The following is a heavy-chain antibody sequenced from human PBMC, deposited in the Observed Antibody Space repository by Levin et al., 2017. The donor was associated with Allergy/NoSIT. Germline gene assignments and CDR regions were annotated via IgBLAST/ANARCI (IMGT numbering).Heavy chain of an antibody. CDR2: IYYSGST. V-gene: IGHV4-61*01. CDR1: GGSVSSGSYY. Sequence: SETLSLTCTVSGGSVSSGSYYWSWIRQPPGKGLEWIGYIYYSGSTNYNPSLKSRVTISVDTSKNQFSLKLSSVTAADTAVYYCARSDCGGDCYRYYYYGMDVWGQGTTVTVSS. CDR3: ARSDCGGDCYRYYYYGMDV. D-gene: IGHD2-21*02. J-gene: IGHJ6*02.